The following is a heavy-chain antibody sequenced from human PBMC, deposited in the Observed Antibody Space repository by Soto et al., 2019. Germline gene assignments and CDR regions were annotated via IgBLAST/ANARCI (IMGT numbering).Heavy chain of an antibody. J-gene: IGHJ4*02. CDR3: ARQDPYNTGWNFEQ. D-gene: IGHD6-19*01. CDR1: RGTTIAYY. CDR2: IYSSGTT. V-gene: IGHV4-59*08. Sequence: QVQLQESGPGLLKPSETLSLTCTVSRGTTIAYYWSWIRQPPGKELEWIGNIYSSGTTSYNPSLKSRVTISINTSKNQFSLELTSVTAADTAVYYCARQDPYNTGWNFEQWGQGTLVTVSS.